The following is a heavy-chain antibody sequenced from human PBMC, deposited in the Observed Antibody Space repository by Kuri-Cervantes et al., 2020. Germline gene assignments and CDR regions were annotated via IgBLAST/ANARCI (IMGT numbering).Heavy chain of an antibody. Sequence: ASVKVSCQASGYTFTDYCFHWVRQVPGQGLEWMGIINPRGGSASYAQKFQDRVIMTRDASTITVYMELSSLRPEDTAMYYCARAQYVSDLDWFDTWGQGTLVTVSS. V-gene: IGHV1-46*01. CDR3: ARAQYVSDLDWFDT. J-gene: IGHJ5*02. CDR2: INPRGGSA. D-gene: IGHD2-21*02. CDR1: GYTFTDYC.